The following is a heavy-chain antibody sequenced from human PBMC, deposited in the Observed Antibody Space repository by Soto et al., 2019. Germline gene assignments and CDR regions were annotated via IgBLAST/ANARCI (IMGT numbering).Heavy chain of an antibody. CDR2: IIPIFGTV. CDR1: GGTFRTYA. J-gene: IGHJ6*02. D-gene: IGHD6-19*01. V-gene: IGHV1-69*12. Sequence: QVQLLQSGAEVKKPGSSVRVSCEASGGTFRTYAISWVRQAPGQGLEWMGAIIPIFGTVNYAQKFQGRVTITADESTTTVYMDLRSLRSDDTAVYYCAKGAVAGTPTSYYYSGMDVRGQGTTVTVSS. CDR3: AKGAVAGTPTSYYYSGMDV.